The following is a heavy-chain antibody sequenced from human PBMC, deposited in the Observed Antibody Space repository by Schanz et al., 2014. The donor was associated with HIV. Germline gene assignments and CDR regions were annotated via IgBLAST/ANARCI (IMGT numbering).Heavy chain of an antibody. J-gene: IGHJ4*02. CDR1: GFTFSTYG. CDR3: ARGYPFDY. V-gene: IGHV3-30*03. D-gene: IGHD3-16*02. CDR2: ISYDGSNK. Sequence: VQLLESGGGLVQPGGSLRLSCAASGFTFSTYGMHWVRQAPGKGLEWVAVISYDGSNKYYADSVKGRFTISRDNSKNTLYLQMNSLRAEDTAIYYCARGYPFDYWGQGTLVTVSS.